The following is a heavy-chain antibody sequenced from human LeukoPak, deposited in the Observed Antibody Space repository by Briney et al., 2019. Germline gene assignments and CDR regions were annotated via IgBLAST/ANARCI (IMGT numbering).Heavy chain of an antibody. Sequence: GGSLRLSCAASGFTFSDYYMGWIRQAPGKGLEWVSYISSSGSTTYYADSVKGRFTISRDDAKKTLYLQMNSLRAEDTAVYYCLTILETTIDAFDIWGQGTMVTVSS. D-gene: IGHD1-26*01. J-gene: IGHJ3*02. CDR1: GFTFSDYY. CDR2: ISSSGSTT. V-gene: IGHV3-11*04. CDR3: LTILETTIDAFDI.